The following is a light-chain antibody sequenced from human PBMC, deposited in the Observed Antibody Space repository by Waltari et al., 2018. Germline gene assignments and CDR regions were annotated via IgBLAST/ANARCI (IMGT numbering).Light chain of an antibody. Sequence: QSALTQPASVSGSPGQSITISCTGTTRDVENYHLVPWDQQHPDKAPKLMIFEVSQRHSGVSDRFSGSKSGNSASLTISGLQADDEADYYCCSYAGRSTWVFGGGTKLTVL. J-gene: IGLJ3*02. CDR3: CSYAGRSTWV. CDR2: EVS. CDR1: TRDVENYHL. V-gene: IGLV2-23*02.